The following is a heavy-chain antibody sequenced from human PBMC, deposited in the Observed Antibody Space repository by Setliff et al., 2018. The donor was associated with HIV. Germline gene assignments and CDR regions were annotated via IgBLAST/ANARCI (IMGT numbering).Heavy chain of an antibody. D-gene: IGHD3-3*01. V-gene: IGHV3-48*03. CDR1: GFTFSSYE. Sequence: PGGSLRLSCAASGFTFSSYEMNWVRQAPGKGLEWLSFISSTSQTIYYADSVKGRFTVSRDNAKNSLYLQMNSLRAEDTAVYYCARGLERTNVLFGVVSIWFGPWGQGTLVTVSS. J-gene: IGHJ5*02. CDR3: ARGLERTNVLFGVVSIWFGP. CDR2: ISSTSQTI.